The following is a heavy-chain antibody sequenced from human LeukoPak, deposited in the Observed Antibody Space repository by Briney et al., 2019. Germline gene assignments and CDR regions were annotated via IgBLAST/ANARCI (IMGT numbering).Heavy chain of an antibody. V-gene: IGHV3-7*01. J-gene: IGHJ4*02. CDR3: ARLADYDYVWGSDF. Sequence: GGSLGLSCGASGFSFSMFWMTWVRQAPGKGLEWVANIKQDGSEQYYVDSVKGRFTISRDNAKSSLYLQMNRLRVEDTAVYYCARLADYDYVWGSDFWGQGTLVTVSS. D-gene: IGHD3-16*01. CDR2: IKQDGSEQ. CDR1: GFSFSMFW.